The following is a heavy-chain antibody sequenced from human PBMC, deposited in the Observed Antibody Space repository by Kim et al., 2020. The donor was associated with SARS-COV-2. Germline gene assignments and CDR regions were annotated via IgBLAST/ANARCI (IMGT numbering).Heavy chain of an antibody. J-gene: IGHJ4*02. Sequence: IYSTATVRGRFHISRKNDKKLLYLQMNSLRAEDTAVYYCARGPNYSPFDYWGQGTLVTVSS. CDR3: ARGPNYSPFDY. V-gene: IGHV3-11*04. CDR2: I. D-gene: IGHD4-4*01.